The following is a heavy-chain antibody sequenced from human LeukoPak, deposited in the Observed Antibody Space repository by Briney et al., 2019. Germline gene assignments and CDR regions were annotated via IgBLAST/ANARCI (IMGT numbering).Heavy chain of an antibody. J-gene: IGHJ5*02. D-gene: IGHD2-2*01. Sequence: GGSLRLSCAASGFTVSTNYMSWVRQAPGKGLEWVSVIYPGGRTYYADSVKGRFTISRDNSKNTLYLQMNSLRAEDTAVYFCAREGVVPAAKGVFDPWGQGTLVTVSS. CDR2: IYPGGRT. CDR1: GFTVSTNY. V-gene: IGHV3-53*01. CDR3: AREGVVPAAKGVFDP.